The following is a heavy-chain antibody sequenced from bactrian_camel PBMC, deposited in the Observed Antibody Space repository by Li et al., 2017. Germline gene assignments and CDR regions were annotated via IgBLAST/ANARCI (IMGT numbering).Heavy chain of an antibody. D-gene: IGHD1*01. CDR1: GYGYEEYC. CDR2: IDKDGST. J-gene: IGHJ4*01. Sequence: HVQQVESGGGSVQAGGSLTLSCAISGYGYEEYCLGWFRQAPGEERDGVAVIDKDGSTGYGDSAKGRFTITEDKAKNTLYLRMNSLKPEDTAMYYCAADTRVCGRTRSLGHWLALLYENNYWGQGTQVTVS. CDR3: AADTRVCGRTRSLGHWLALLYENNY. V-gene: IGHV3S55*01.